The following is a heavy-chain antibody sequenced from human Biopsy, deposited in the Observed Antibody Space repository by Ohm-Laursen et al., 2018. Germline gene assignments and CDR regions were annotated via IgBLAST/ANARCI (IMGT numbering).Heavy chain of an antibody. D-gene: IGHD5-24*01. CDR1: GFTFSDYY. Sequence: GSLRLSCAASGFTFSDYYMSWIRQAPGKGLEWASYITSGGSTTDYADSVKGRFTISRDNAKSPLFLQMNSLRAEDTAVYYCARDVEGFYSYAMDVWGQGTTVTVSS. J-gene: IGHJ6*02. CDR3: ARDVEGFYSYAMDV. V-gene: IGHV3-11*01. CDR2: ITSGGSTT.